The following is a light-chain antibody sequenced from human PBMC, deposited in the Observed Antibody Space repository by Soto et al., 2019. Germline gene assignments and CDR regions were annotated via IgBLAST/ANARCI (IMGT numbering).Light chain of an antibody. CDR2: WAS. V-gene: IGKV4-1*01. Sequence: DIVMTQSPDSLAVSLGERATINCKSSQSVLYSSDNKNYLAWYQQKRGQPPKLLIYWASTRESGVPDRFSGSASGTDFTLTISSLQAEDVAVYYCQQYYSTPLFTFGPGTKVDIK. CDR3: QQYYSTPLFT. J-gene: IGKJ3*01. CDR1: QSVLYSSDNKNY.